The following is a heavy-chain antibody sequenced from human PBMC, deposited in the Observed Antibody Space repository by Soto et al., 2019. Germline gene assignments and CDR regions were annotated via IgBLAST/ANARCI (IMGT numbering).Heavy chain of an antibody. CDR1: GFTFGDFA. CDR3: TRAYSSSSMSALFDY. Sequence: GGSLRLSCTASGFTFGDFAMSWFRQGPGKGLEWVGFIRSKAYGGTTEYAASVKGRFTISRDDSKSIAYLQMNSLKTEDTAVYYCTRAYSSSSMSALFDYWGQGTLVTVSS. CDR2: IRSKAYGGTT. J-gene: IGHJ4*02. V-gene: IGHV3-49*03. D-gene: IGHD6-6*01.